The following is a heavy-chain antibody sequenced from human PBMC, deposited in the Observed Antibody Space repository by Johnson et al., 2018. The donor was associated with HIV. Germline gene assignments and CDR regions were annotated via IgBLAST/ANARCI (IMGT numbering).Heavy chain of an antibody. J-gene: IGHJ3*02. CDR1: GFTFDDYG. Sequence: VQLVESGGGVVQRGGSLRLSCVASGFTFDDYGMSWVRQAPGQGPECVAVINWNSGSTGYADSVKGRFTISRDNTKNSLYLQMNSLRAEDTAVYYCAREHRYYYDSSGYYRGDALDIWGQGTMVNVSS. D-gene: IGHD3-22*01. CDR2: INWNSGST. CDR3: AREHRYYYDSSGYYRGDALDI. V-gene: IGHV3-20*04.